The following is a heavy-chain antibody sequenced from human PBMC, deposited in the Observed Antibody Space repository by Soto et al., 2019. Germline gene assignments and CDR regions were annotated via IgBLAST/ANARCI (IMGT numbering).Heavy chain of an antibody. V-gene: IGHV3-30*18. CDR1: GFTFSSYG. CDR2: ISYDGSNK. J-gene: IGHJ2*01. Sequence: QVQLVESGGGVVQPGRSLRLSCAASGFTFSSYGMHWVRQAPGTGLEWVAVISYDGSNKYYADSVKDRFTISRDNSKNTLYLQMNSLRAEDTAVYYCAKDLTGYNWYFDLWGRGTLVTVSS. CDR3: AKDLTGYNWYFDL. D-gene: IGHD5-18*01.